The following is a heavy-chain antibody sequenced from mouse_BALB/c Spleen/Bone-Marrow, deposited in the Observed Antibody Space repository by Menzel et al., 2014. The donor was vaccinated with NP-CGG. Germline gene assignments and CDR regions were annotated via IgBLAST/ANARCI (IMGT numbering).Heavy chain of an antibody. CDR3: ARGDYYIDY. V-gene: IGHV1-7*01. D-gene: IGHD2-13*01. Sequence: VHLVESGAELAKPGASVKMSCKASGYTFTSYWMHWVKQRPGQGLEWIGYINPSTGYTEYNQKFKDKASLTADKSSSTAYMQLSSLTSEDSAVYYCARGDYYIDYWGQGTTLTGSS. J-gene: IGHJ2*01. CDR1: GYTFTSYW. CDR2: INPSTGYT.